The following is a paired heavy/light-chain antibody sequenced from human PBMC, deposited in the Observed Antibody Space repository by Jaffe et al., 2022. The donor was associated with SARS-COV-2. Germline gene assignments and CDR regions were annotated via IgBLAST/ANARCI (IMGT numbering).Heavy chain of an antibody. J-gene: IGHJ4*02. CDR2: ITASGSDT. CDR3: AKVGVGATWGERDY. Sequence: EVRLLESGGGLVQPGGSLRLSCAASGFIFRNYAMNWVRQAPGKGLEWVSGITASGSDTYYANSVKGRFTISRDNSKNTVYLQMNGLRAEETAIYYCAKVGVGATWGERDYWGQGTLVAVSS. V-gene: IGHV3-23*01. CDR1: GFIFRNYA. D-gene: IGHD1-26*01.
Light chain of an antibody. J-gene: IGKJ3*01. Sequence: DIQMTQSPSSLSASVGDRVTITCQASLDISNSLNWYQQRPGTAPKLLIYDASNLETGVPSRFSGSGSGTDFTFTISSLQPEDIATYYCQQYANPLLTFGPGTKLNIK. CDR2: DAS. CDR1: LDISNS. V-gene: IGKV1-33*01. CDR3: QQYANPLLT.